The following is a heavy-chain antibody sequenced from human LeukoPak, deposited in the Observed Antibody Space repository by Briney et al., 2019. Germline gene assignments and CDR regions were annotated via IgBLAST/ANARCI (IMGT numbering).Heavy chain of an antibody. D-gene: IGHD4-11*01. CDR2: ITSSSSYI. Sequence: GGCLRLSCAASGFTFSSYSMNWVRQAPGKGLEWVSSITSSSSYIYYADSGKGRFTISRHNAKNSLYLQLNSLRAEDTAVYYCVRLYDDYTNGHFDSWGQGTLVTVSS. CDR3: VRLYDDYTNGHFDS. J-gene: IGHJ4*02. CDR1: GFTFSSYS. V-gene: IGHV3-21*01.